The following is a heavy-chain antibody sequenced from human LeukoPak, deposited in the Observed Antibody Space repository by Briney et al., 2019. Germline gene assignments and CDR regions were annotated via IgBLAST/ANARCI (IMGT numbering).Heavy chain of an antibody. CDR1: ASSFTGHY. J-gene: IGHJ5*02. CDR3: ARDRPYSSGWYGSYWFDP. CDR2: IHPNSGGT. V-gene: IGHV1-2*02. Sequence: ASVKVSCKASASSFTGHYIHWVRHAPGQGLEWMGWIHPNSGGTNDTQKFQGRVTMTRDTSISTAYMELSRLRSDDTAVYYCARDRPYSSGWYGSYWFDPWGQETLVTVSS. D-gene: IGHD6-19*01.